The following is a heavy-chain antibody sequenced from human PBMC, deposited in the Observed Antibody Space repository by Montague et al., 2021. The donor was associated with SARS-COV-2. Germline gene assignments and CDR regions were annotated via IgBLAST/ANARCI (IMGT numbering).Heavy chain of an antibody. CDR3: ARGSGCSGGSCYYEWDPYSDYCMDV. CDR1: GGSFSGYY. D-gene: IGHD2-15*01. V-gene: IGHV4-34*01. CDR2: INHSGST. Sequence: SETLSLTCAVYGGSFSGYYWSWIRQPPGKGLEWIGEINHSGSTNYNPSLKSRVTISVDTSTNQIPLKLSSVTAADTAMYYCARGSGCSGGSCYYEWDPYSDYCMDVWGQGTTVTVSS. J-gene: IGHJ6*02.